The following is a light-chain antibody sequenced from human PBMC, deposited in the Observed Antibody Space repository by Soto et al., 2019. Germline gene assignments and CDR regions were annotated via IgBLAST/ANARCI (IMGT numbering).Light chain of an antibody. Sequence: QSVLTQPPSVSGAPGQRVTISCTGSSSNIGAVYDVHWYQQLPGTAPKLLIYGNTNRPSGVPDRFSGSKSGTSASLAITGLQAEDEADYYCQSYDRSLRGSVFGGGTKLTVL. CDR3: QSYDRSLRGSV. J-gene: IGLJ3*02. CDR2: GNT. V-gene: IGLV1-40*01. CDR1: SSNIGAVYD.